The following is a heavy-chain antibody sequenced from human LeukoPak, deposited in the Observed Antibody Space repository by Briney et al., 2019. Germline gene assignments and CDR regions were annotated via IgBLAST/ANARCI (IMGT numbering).Heavy chain of an antibody. CDR3: AREREETYGSGSYTFDH. V-gene: IGHV1-18*01. J-gene: IGHJ4*02. Sequence: GASVKVSCKASGGTFTNYAFSWVRQAPGQGLEWMGWINTNNGNTNYVKRLQGRVTMTTDTSTSTAYMELRSLRSDDTAVYYCAREREETYGSGSYTFDHWGQGTLVTVSS. CDR2: INTNNGNT. CDR1: GGTFTNYA. D-gene: IGHD3-10*01.